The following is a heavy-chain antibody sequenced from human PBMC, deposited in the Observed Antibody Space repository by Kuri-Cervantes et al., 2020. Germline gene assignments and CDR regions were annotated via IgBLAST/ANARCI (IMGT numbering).Heavy chain of an antibody. J-gene: IGHJ6*02. V-gene: IGHV3-7*04. D-gene: IGHD5/OR15-5a*01. CDR3: VRVSTYPPDYYYYGMDV. Sequence: GESLKISCAASGFTFSNCWMNWVRQAPGKGLEWVANIKQDGSEKYYVDSVKGRFTISRDNAKNSLYLQMNSLRAEDTAVYYCVRVSTYPPDYYYYGMDVWGQGTTVTVSS. CDR2: IKQDGSEK. CDR1: GFTFSNCW.